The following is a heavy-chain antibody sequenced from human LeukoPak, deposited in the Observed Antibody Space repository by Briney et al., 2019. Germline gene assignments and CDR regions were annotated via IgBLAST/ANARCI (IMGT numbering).Heavy chain of an antibody. CDR2: ISGSGGST. J-gene: IGHJ5*02. CDR3: AKGWSQLLISWFDP. D-gene: IGHD2-2*01. Sequence: GGSLRLSRAASGFTFSSYAMSWVRQAPGKGLEWVSAISGSGGSTYYADSVKGRFTISRDNSKNTLCLQMNSLRAEDTAVYYCAKGWSQLLISWFDPWGQGTLVTVSS. CDR1: GFTFSSYA. V-gene: IGHV3-23*01.